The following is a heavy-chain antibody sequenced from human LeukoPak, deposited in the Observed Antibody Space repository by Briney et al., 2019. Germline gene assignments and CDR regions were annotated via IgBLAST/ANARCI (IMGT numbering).Heavy chain of an antibody. Sequence: GGSLRLSCAASGFIFGDYAMAWVRQAPGKRLEWLSTISTRGENTHYVDSVKGRFTISRDNSKNTVYLQMDSLRAEDTAVYYCATTGQGYSNYDSFDYWGQGTLVTVSS. CDR3: ATTGQGYSNYDSFDY. V-gene: IGHV3-23*01. CDR1: GFIFGDYA. J-gene: IGHJ4*02. CDR2: ISTRGENT. D-gene: IGHD4-11*01.